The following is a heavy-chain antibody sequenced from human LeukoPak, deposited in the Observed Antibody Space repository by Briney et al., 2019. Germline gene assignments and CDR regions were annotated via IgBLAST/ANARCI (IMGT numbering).Heavy chain of an antibody. CDR2: IWYGGSNK. Sequence: GRSLRLSCAASGFTFSSYGMHWVRQAPGKGLEWVAVIWYGGSNKYYADSVKGRFTISRDNSKNTLYLQMNSLRAEDTAVYYCAKNSKGSSSSAPLADWGQGTLVTVSS. CDR3: AKNSKGSSSSAPLAD. CDR1: GFTFSSYG. J-gene: IGHJ4*02. V-gene: IGHV3-30*18. D-gene: IGHD6-6*01.